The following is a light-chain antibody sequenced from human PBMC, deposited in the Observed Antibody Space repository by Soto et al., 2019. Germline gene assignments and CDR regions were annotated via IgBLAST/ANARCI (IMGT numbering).Light chain of an antibody. CDR2: DAS. Sequence: AIQLTQSPSSLSASVGDRLTITCRASQDISSGLAWYQQKPGRAPKLLIYDASTLVSGVPSRFSGAGSGTAFTLSISSLQPEVFATYYCQQFNNYPLTFGGGTKVEIK. J-gene: IGKJ4*01. V-gene: IGKV1D-13*01. CDR3: QQFNNYPLT. CDR1: QDISSG.